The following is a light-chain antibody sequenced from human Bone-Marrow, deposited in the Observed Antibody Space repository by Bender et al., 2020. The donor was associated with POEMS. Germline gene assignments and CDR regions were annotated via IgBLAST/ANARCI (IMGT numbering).Light chain of an antibody. V-gene: IGLV3-21*02. Sequence: SYVLTQPPSVSLAPGQTARITCGGDDIRSKSVHWYQQKPGQAPVLVVFDDAARPSGIPERFSGSNSGDTATLTISGVEAGDEADYYCQVWDGSSDRWVFGGGTKLTVL. CDR2: DDA. J-gene: IGLJ3*02. CDR3: QVWDGSSDRWV. CDR1: DIRSKS.